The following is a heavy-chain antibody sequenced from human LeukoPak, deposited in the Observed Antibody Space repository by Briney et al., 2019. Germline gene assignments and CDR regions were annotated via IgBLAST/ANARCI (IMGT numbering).Heavy chain of an antibody. J-gene: IGHJ4*02. CDR1: GYTFTDYY. Sequence: ASVKVSCKASGYTFTDYYLHWVRQAPRHGLEWMGWINPKTGVTKYAQNFQGRVTMTRDTSISTAYMEVSRLRSDDTAVFYCARDLAMYSPDLDYWGQGTLVTVSS. CDR2: INPKTGVT. V-gene: IGHV1-2*02. CDR3: ARDLAMYSPDLDY. D-gene: IGHD1-26*01.